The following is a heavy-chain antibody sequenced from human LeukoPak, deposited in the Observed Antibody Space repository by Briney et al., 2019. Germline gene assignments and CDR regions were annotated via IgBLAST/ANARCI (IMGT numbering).Heavy chain of an antibody. CDR3: ARVVGVGATHNWFDP. V-gene: IGHV4-31*03. D-gene: IGHD1-26*01. CDR2: IYYSGST. Sequence: SQTLSLTCTVSGGSISSGGYYWSWIRQHPGKGLEWIGYIYYSGSTCYNPSLKSRVTISVDTSKNQFSLKLSSVTAADTAVYYCARVVGVGATHNWFDPWGQGTLVTVSS. J-gene: IGHJ5*02. CDR1: GGSISSGGYY.